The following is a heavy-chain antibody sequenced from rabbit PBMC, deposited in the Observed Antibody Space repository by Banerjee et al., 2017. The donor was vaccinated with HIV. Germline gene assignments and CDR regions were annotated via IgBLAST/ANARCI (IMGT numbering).Heavy chain of an antibody. V-gene: IGHV1S40*01. CDR1: GFSFSSSYW. CDR2: IYASSSGST. CDR3: ARAYTYGAAGYAPYYFNL. J-gene: IGHJ4*01. Sequence: QSLEESGGDLVKPGASLTLTCTASGFSFSSSYWICWVRQAPGKGLEWIACIYASSSGSTYYASWAKGRFTISKTSSTTVTLQMTSLTAADTANYFCARAYTYGAAGYAPYYFNLWAQGPWSPS. D-gene: IGHD6-1*01.